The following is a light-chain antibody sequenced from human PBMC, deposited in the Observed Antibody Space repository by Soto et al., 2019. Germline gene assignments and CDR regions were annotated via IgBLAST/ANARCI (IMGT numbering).Light chain of an antibody. J-gene: IGLJ1*01. CDR2: EVT. CDR3: SSHGGNTNPYL. Sequence: QSALTQPPSASGSPGQSVAISCTGTSSDIGGYNFVSWYQQHPGKAPKLMIYEVTKRPSGVPDRSSGSKSGNTATLLVSGLQAEDEADYSCSSHGGNTNPYLFGTGTKVTVL. V-gene: IGLV2-8*01. CDR1: SSDIGGYNF.